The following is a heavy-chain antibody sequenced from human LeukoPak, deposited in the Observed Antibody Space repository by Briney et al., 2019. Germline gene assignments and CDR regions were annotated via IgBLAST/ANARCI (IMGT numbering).Heavy chain of an antibody. Sequence: SGGSLRLSCAASGFTFSSYAMHWVRQAPGKGLEWVAVISYDGSNKYYADSVKGRFTISRDNSKNTLYLQMNSLRAEDTAVYYCARDHSNSYYDFWSGPFDYWGQGTLVTVSS. J-gene: IGHJ4*02. CDR3: ARDHSNSYYDFWSGPFDY. V-gene: IGHV3-30-3*01. CDR1: GFTFSSYA. D-gene: IGHD3-3*01. CDR2: ISYDGSNK.